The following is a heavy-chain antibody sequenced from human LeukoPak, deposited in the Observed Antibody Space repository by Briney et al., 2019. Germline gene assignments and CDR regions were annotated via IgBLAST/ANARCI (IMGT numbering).Heavy chain of an antibody. CDR1: GGSISSGGHY. CDR2: ISSTGST. J-gene: IGHJ4*02. CDR3: ARGIFYGSGSSPDY. Sequence: SETLSLTCTVSGGSISSGGHYWSWIRQPAGKGLEYLGRISSTGSTNYNPSLRSRVTISADTSKNQFSLKLSSVTAADTAVYYCARGIFYGSGSSPDYWGQGTLVTVSS. V-gene: IGHV4-61*02. D-gene: IGHD3-10*01.